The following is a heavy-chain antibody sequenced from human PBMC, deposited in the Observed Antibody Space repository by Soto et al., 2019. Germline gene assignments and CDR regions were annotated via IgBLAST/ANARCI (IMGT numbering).Heavy chain of an antibody. CDR2: INDRGSI. V-gene: IGHV4-34*01. CDR3: ARESHDILTGPPWVWYFDL. Sequence: QVQLQQWGAGPLRPLETLSLTCVVSGGSFSGYYWAWIRQSPGKGLAWIGEINDRGSINYNPSLKSRVSISVYTSKNHYSLNLRSVTAADTAVYYCARESHDILTGPPWVWYFDLWGRGTLVTVSS. D-gene: IGHD3-9*01. CDR1: GGSFSGYY. J-gene: IGHJ2*01.